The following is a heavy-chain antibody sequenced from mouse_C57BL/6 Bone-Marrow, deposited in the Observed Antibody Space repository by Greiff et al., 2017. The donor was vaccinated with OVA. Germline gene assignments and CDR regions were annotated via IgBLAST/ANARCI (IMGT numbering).Heavy chain of an antibody. Sequence: EVQLVESGGGLVQSGRSLRLSCATSGFTFSDFYMAWVRQAPGKGLEWIAASRNKANDYTTEYSASVKGRFIVSRDTSQSILYLQMNALRAEDTAIDYCARDAELGRGFAYWGQGTLVTVSA. V-gene: IGHV7-1*01. J-gene: IGHJ3*01. CDR2: SRNKANDYTT. CDR3: ARDAELGRGFAY. D-gene: IGHD4-1*01. CDR1: GFTFSDFY.